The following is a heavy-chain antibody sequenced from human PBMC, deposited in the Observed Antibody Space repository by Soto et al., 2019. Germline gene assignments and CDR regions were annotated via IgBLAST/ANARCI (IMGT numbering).Heavy chain of an antibody. J-gene: IGHJ6*02. D-gene: IGHD3-10*01. CDR3: ARVGGGLASLGYYGMDV. Sequence: GASVKVSCKASGYTFIGYYIHWVRQAPGQGLEWMGWINPNSGGTNYAQGFQGWVTVTRDRSISTAYMELSRLKSDDTAVYYCARVGGGLASLGYYGMDVWGQGTTVTVSS. V-gene: IGHV1-2*04. CDR2: INPNSGGT. CDR1: GYTFIGYY.